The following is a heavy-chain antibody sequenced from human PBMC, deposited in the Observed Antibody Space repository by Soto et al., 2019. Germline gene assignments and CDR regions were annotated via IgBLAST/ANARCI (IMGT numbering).Heavy chain of an antibody. Sequence: QVQLVQSGTVVQRRGSSVKVSCQASGGTFSSHGMAWVRQAPGQGLEWMGGIIPTFGTPTYAPTFQGRVTITADKSTNTAYMEPSSLSSEDTGVYYCASERSAQYFDFWGQGTLITVSS. V-gene: IGHV1-69*06. J-gene: IGHJ4*02. D-gene: IGHD1-26*01. CDR3: ASERSAQYFDF. CDR1: GGTFSSHG. CDR2: IIPTFGTP.